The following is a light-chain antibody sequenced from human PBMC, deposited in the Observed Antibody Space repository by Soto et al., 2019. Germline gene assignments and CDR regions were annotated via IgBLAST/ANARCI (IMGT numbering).Light chain of an antibody. V-gene: IGLV1-40*01. CDR1: SSNIGTYT. CDR2: GNS. CDR3: QSYDSSLSGWV. J-gene: IGLJ3*02. Sequence: QAVVTQPPSASAPPGQGVTISCSGTSSNIGTYTVNWYQQLPGTAPKLLIYGNSNRPSGVPDRFSGSKSGTSASLAITGLQAEDEADYYCQSYDSSLSGWVFGGGTKVTVL.